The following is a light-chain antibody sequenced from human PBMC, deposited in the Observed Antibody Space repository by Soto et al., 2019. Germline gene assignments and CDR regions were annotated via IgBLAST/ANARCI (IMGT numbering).Light chain of an antibody. Sequence: DIQMTQSPSTLSASVGDVVTITCRASQSIGTRLAWYQQKPGKAPKVLIYDVSTLKSGVPSRFSGSASRTEFTLSISSLQPDDFATYYCQQYKDYWTFGQGTKVDIK. CDR3: QQYKDYWT. CDR2: DVS. V-gene: IGKV1-5*01. CDR1: QSIGTR. J-gene: IGKJ1*01.